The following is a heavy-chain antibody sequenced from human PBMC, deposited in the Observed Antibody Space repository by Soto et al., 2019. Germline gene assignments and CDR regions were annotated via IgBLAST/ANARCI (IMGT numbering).Heavy chain of an antibody. Sequence: GGSLTLSCRASGFTLSDYDMHWVRQAPGKGLEWVSYISTGSSTIYHADSVRSRFTISRDNAENSLFLEMKSLRPEDTAVYHCARVREGATNRYYGMDVWGQGTTVPVS. V-gene: IGHV3-48*03. J-gene: IGHJ6*02. CDR1: GFTLSDYD. CDR2: ISTGSSTI. D-gene: IGHD1-26*01. CDR3: ARVREGATNRYYGMDV.